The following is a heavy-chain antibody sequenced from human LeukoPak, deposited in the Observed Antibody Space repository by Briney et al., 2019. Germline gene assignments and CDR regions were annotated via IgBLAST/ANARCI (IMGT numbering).Heavy chain of an antibody. CDR3: ARGGSYRVQPLDY. CDR1: GITSSNYW. V-gene: IGHV3-53*01. CDR2: IYSGGST. D-gene: IGHD1-26*01. J-gene: IGHJ4*02. Sequence: PGGSLILSCAASGITSSNYWMSWVRQAPGKGLEWVSVIYSGGSTYYADSVKGRFTISRGNSKNTLYLQMNSLRAEDTAVYYCARGGSYRVQPLDYWGQGTLVTVSS.